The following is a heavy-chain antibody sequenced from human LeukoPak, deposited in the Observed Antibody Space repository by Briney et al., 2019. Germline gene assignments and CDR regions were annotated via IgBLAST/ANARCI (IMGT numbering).Heavy chain of an antibody. J-gene: IGHJ6*03. CDR3: ARAVTAAGNPKTYYYYMDV. CDR2: IYTSGST. CDR1: GASINNYY. D-gene: IGHD6-13*01. V-gene: IGHV4-4*07. Sequence: SETLSLTCTVSGASINNYYWSWIRQPAGKGLEWIGRIYTSGSTNYNPSLKSRVTMSVDTSKNQFSLKLSSVTAADTAVYYCARAVTAAGNPKTYYYYMDVWGKGTTVTVSS.